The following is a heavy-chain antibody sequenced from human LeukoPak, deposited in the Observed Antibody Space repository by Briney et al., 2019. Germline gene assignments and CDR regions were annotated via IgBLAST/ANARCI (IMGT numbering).Heavy chain of an antibody. CDR2: IYYSGST. CDR1: GGSISSYY. V-gene: IGHV4-59*01. CDR3: AREGGYPRYFDY. J-gene: IGHJ4*02. D-gene: IGHD5-12*01. Sequence: EPSETLSLTCTVSGGSISSYYWSWIRQPPGKGLEWIGYIYYSGSTNYNPSLKSRAAISVDTSKNQFSLKLSSVTAADTAVYYCAREGGYPRYFDYWGQGTLVTVSS.